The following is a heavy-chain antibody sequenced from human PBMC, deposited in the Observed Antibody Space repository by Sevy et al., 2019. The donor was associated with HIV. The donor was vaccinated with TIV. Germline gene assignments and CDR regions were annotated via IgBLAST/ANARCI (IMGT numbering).Heavy chain of an antibody. CDR2: INWNGGST. D-gene: IGHD3-22*01. J-gene: IGHJ4*02. CDR1: GFTFDDYG. Sequence: GGSLRLSCAASGFTFDDYGMSWVRQAPGKGLEWVSGINWNGGSTGYADSVKGRFSISRDNAKNSLYLQMNGLRAEDTAVYHCARRIRYDSSGYGYYFDYWGQGTLVTVSS. V-gene: IGHV3-20*01. CDR3: ARRIRYDSSGYGYYFDY.